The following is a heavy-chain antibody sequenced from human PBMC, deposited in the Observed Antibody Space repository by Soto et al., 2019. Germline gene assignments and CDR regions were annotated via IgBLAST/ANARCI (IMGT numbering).Heavy chain of an antibody. Sequence: WGSLRLSCASSGIHWVRQAPGKGLEWVANIKQDGSEKYYVDSVKGRFTISRDNAKNSLYLQMNSLRAEDTAVYYCARALRYFDWLLSYWGQGTLVTVSS. CDR3: ARALRYFDWLLSY. D-gene: IGHD3-9*01. J-gene: IGHJ4*02. CDR1: G. V-gene: IGHV3-7*01. CDR2: IKQDGSEK.